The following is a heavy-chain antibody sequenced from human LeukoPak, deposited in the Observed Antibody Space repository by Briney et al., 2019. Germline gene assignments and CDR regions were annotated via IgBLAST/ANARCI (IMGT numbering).Heavy chain of an antibody. J-gene: IGHJ3*02. CDR3: ARVFRPSLTVSIIRGAFDI. CDR2: TYYSGST. D-gene: IGHD5/OR15-5a*01. V-gene: IGHV4-59*01. CDR1: GGSISSYY. Sequence: SETLSLTCSVSGGSISSYYWSWIRQPPGKGLEWIGYTYYSGSTNYNPTLKSRVTISVATSKNQFSLKLSSVTAADTAVYYCARVFRPSLTVSIIRGAFDIWGQGTMVTVSS.